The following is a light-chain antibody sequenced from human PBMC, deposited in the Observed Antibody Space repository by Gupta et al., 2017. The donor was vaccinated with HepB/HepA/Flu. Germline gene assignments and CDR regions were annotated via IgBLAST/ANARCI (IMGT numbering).Light chain of an antibody. Sequence: IQMTHSPSTLSSSVGDRVTITSRASQSISSWLAWYQQKPGKAPKLLIYKASRVESGVPSRFSGSGSGTEFTLTISSLQPDDFANYYCQQENSSLYTFGQGTKLEIK. CDR1: QSISSW. V-gene: IGKV1-5*03. CDR3: QQENSSLYT. CDR2: KAS. J-gene: IGKJ2*01.